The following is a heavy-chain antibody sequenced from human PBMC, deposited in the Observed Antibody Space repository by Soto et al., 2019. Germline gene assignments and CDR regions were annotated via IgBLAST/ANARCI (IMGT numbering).Heavy chain of an antibody. D-gene: IGHD1-26*01. V-gene: IGHV3-23*01. CDR1: GLTFTHYA. Sequence: EVQLSESGGDLRQPGGSLRLSCAAAGLTFTHYAMTWVRQTPGKRLEWVSGISASGGLKYYADYVRGRFTVSRDNSKNILYLQMDNLRDEDTALYYCAREVGAPSGWLDPWGQGTKVTVSS. CDR2: ISASGGLK. CDR3: AREVGAPSGWLDP. J-gene: IGHJ5*02.